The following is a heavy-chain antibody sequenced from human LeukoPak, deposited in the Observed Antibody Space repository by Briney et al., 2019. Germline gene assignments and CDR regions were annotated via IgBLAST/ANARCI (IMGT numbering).Heavy chain of an antibody. Sequence: PGRSLRLSCAASGFTFSLYAMHWVRQAPGKGLEWVAVISYVGSNKYYADSVKGRFTISRDNSKNTLYLQMNSLRAEDTALYYCARDFGTTVFNWLDPWGQGTLVTVSS. J-gene: IGHJ5*02. V-gene: IGHV3-30*04. CDR2: ISYVGSNK. D-gene: IGHD1-7*01. CDR3: ARDFGTTVFNWLDP. CDR1: GFTFSLYA.